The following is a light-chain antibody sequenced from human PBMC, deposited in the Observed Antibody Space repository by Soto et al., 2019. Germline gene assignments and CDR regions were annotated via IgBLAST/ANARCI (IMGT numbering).Light chain of an antibody. Sequence: EIVLTQSPGTLSLSPGERATLSCRASQSVSSSYLAWYQQKPGQATRLLIYGASSRATGIEDRFSGSGSGTDFTLTISRLEHEDLAVYYCHQYDSSPLTFGGGNKVEIK. CDR3: HQYDSSPLT. CDR1: QSVSSSY. V-gene: IGKV3-20*01. J-gene: IGKJ4*01. CDR2: GAS.